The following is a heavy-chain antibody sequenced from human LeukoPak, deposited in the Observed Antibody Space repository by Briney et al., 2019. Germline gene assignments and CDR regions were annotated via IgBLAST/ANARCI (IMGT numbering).Heavy chain of an antibody. J-gene: IGHJ4*02. V-gene: IGHV2-5*02. Sequence: SGPTLVYPTQTLTLTCTFSGFSLTTSGVVVGWVRQPPGKALEWVAFIYGDDNKRYSPSLKSRPTITKDTSKNQVVLTMTNVDPVDTATYYCVHRTTVTSFDYWGQGTLITVSS. CDR3: VHRTTVTSFDY. CDR1: GFSLTTSGVV. CDR2: IYGDDNK. D-gene: IGHD4-17*01.